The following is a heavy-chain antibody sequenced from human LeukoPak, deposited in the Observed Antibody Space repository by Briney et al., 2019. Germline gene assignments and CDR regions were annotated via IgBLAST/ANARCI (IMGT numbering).Heavy chain of an antibody. V-gene: IGHV4-39*01. D-gene: IGHD3-22*01. CDR3: ARHEYYYDSSGYYIPYYFDY. CDR2: IYYSGST. CDR1: SGSISSSSYY. J-gene: IGHJ4*02. Sequence: PSETLSLTCTVSSGSISSSSYYWGWIRQPPGKGLEWIGSIYYSGSTYYNPSLKSRVTISVDTSKNQFSLKLSSVTAADTAVYYCARHEYYYDSSGYYIPYYFDYWGQGTLVTVSS.